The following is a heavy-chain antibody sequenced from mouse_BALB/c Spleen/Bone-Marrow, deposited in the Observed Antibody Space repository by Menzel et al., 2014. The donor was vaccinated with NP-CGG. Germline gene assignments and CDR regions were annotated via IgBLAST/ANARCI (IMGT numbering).Heavy chain of an antibody. V-gene: IGHV7-3*02. CDR1: GFTFTDYY. CDR2: IRNKANGYTT. J-gene: IGHJ3*01. Sequence: EVHLVESGGGLVQPGGSLRLSCATSGFTFTDYYMSWVRQPPGKALEWLGFIRNKANGYTTEYSASVKGRFTISRGNSQSILYLQMNTLRAEDSATYYCARDGSWFAYWGQGTLVTVSA. CDR3: ARDGSWFAY.